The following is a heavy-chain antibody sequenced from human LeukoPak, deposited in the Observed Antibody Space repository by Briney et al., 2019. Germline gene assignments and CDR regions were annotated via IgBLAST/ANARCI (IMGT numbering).Heavy chain of an antibody. D-gene: IGHD2-8*01. CDR3: GRGRGNGRPENYFDY. J-gene: IGHJ4*02. CDR1: GYTFTSYD. Sequence: ASVKVSCKASGYTFTSYDTNWVRQATGQGLEWMGWMNPNSGNTGYVQKFQGRVSMTRNTSIGTAYMELSSLRSEDTAVYYCGRGRGNGRPENYFDYWGQGTLVTVSS. V-gene: IGHV1-8*01. CDR2: MNPNSGNT.